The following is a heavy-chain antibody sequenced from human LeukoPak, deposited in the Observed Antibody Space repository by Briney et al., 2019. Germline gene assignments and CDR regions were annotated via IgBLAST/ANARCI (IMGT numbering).Heavy chain of an antibody. CDR3: AKDRDTTSSGTFDY. D-gene: IGHD6-13*01. CDR2: ISDDGSYK. V-gene: IGHV3-30*18. CDR1: GFTFRNYG. Sequence: GSLRLSCAASGFTFRNYGMHCVRQAPGKGLEWVAVISDDGSYKNYADSVKGRFTISRDNSNNTLYLQMNSLRAEDTAVYYCAKDRDTTSSGTFDYWGQGTLVTVSS. J-gene: IGHJ4*02.